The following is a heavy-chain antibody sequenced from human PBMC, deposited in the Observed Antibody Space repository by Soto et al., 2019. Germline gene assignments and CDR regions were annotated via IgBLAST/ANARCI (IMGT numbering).Heavy chain of an antibody. CDR3: ARDALRSILYGAARSMIYYYYGMDV. D-gene: IGHD3-16*01. V-gene: IGHV1-69*13. CDR2: IIPIFGTA. J-gene: IGHJ6*02. Sequence: SVKVSCKASGGTFSSYAISWVRQAPGQGLEWMGGIIPIFGTANYAQKFQGRVTITADESTSTAYMELSSLRSEDTAVYYCARDALRSILYGAARSMIYYYYGMDVWGQGTTVTVSS. CDR1: GGTFSSYA.